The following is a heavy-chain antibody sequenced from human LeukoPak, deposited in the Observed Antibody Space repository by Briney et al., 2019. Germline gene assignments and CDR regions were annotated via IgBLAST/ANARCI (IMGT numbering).Heavy chain of an antibody. V-gene: IGHV3-11*04. CDR2: ISSSGSTI. Sequence: GGSLRLSCAASGFTFSDYYMSWIRQAPGKGLGWVSYISSSGSTIYYADSVKGRFTISRDNAKNSLYLQMNSLRAEDTAVYYCARERPAITGTEFDYWGQGTLVTVSS. J-gene: IGHJ4*02. D-gene: IGHD1-7*01. CDR3: ARERPAITGTEFDY. CDR1: GFTFSDYY.